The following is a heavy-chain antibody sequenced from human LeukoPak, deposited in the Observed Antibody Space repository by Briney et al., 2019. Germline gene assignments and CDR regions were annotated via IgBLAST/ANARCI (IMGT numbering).Heavy chain of an antibody. CDR3: ASTRAATRSLDY. J-gene: IGHJ4*02. CDR2: IYHSGST. Sequence: SQTLSLTCAVSGGSISSGGYSWSWIRQPPGKGLEWIGYIYHSGSTYYNPSLKSRVTISVDRSKNQFSLKLNSVTAADTAVYYCASTRAATRSLDYWGQGTLVTVSS. CDR1: GGSISSGGYS. V-gene: IGHV4-30-2*01. D-gene: IGHD2-15*01.